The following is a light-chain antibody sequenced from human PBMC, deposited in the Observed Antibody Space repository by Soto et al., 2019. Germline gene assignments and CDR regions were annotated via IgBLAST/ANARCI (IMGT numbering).Light chain of an antibody. J-gene: IGKJ2*01. CDR3: QQSYSTPYT. CDR2: ATP. V-gene: IGKV1-39*01. CDR1: QSISSY. Sequence: DIQMTQSPSSLSASVGDRVTITCRASQSISSYLNWYQQKPGKAPKLLIYATPSLPSGVPTRFSGSGSGTDFTLTISSLQPEDFATYYCQQSYSTPYTFGQGTKLEIK.